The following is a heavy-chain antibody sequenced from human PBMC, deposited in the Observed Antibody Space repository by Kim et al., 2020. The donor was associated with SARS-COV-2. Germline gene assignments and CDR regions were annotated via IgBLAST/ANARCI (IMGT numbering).Heavy chain of an antibody. V-gene: IGHV4-59*01. CDR2: SGST. Sequence: SGSTNYNPTLKSRVTISVDTSKNQFSLKLSSVTAADTAVYYCARDIQLQNWGQGTLVTVSS. CDR3: ARDIQLQN. J-gene: IGHJ4*02. D-gene: IGHD5-18*01.